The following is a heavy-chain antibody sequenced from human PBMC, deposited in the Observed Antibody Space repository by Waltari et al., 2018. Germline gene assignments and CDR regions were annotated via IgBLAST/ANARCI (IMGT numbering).Heavy chain of an antibody. CDR1: GFTFSSYA. Sequence: EVQLLESGGGLVQPGGSLRLSCAASGFTFSSYAMSWVRQAQGKGLEWVSAISGSGGSTYYADSVKGRFTISRDNSKNTLYLQMNSLRAEDTAVYYCAKDSYYDFWSGYYSGVDFDYWGQGTLVTVSS. V-gene: IGHV3-23*01. D-gene: IGHD3-3*01. CDR3: AKDSYYDFWSGYYSGVDFDY. CDR2: ISGSGGST. J-gene: IGHJ4*02.